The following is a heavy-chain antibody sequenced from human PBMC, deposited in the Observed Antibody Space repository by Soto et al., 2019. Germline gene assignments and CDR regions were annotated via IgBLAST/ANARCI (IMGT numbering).Heavy chain of an antibody. CDR1: GLSLSTTGVG. Sequence: QITLKESGPTLVKPTQTLTLTCTFSGLSLSTTGVGVGWIRQPPGKALEWLALIYWDDDKRYSPSLKSRRTITXAASXNXLVLTMTNRAPVDTATYYCVQSRCGGDCLQSYSSHSYYGLDVWGQGTTVTVSS. V-gene: IGHV2-5*02. CDR3: VQSRCGGDCLQSYSSHSYYGLDV. J-gene: IGHJ6*02. CDR2: IYWDDDK. D-gene: IGHD2-21*02.